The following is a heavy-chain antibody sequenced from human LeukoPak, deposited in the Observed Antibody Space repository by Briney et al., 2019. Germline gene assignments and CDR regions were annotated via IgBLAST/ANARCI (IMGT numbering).Heavy chain of an antibody. CDR1: GYTFTSYD. CDR2: MNPNSGNT. Sequence: ASVKVSCKASGYTFTSYDINWVRQATGQGLEWMGWMNPNSGNTGYAQKFQGRVTMTRNTSISTAYMELSSLRSEDTAVYYCARGSEMATIVHYYYGMDVWGQGTTVTVSS. V-gene: IGHV1-8*01. D-gene: IGHD5-24*01. CDR3: ARGSEMATIVHYYYGMDV. J-gene: IGHJ6*02.